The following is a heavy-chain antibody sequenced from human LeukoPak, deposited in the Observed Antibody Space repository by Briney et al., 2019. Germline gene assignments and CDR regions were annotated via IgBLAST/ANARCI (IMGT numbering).Heavy chain of an antibody. D-gene: IGHD2-21*02. J-gene: IGHJ5*02. V-gene: IGHV4-59*08. CDR3: ARVTRRFWFDP. Sequence: SETLSLTCTVSGGSISSYYWSWIRQPPGKGLEWIGYIYYSGSTNYNPSPKSRVTISVDTSKNQFSLKLSSVTAADTAVYYCARVTRRFWFDPWGQGTLVTVSS. CDR1: GGSISSYY. CDR2: IYYSGST.